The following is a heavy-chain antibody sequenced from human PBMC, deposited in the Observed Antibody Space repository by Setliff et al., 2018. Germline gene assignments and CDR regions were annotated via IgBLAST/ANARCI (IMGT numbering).Heavy chain of an antibody. CDR2: IIPIFGTA. Sequence: GASVKVSCKDSGYTFSSYAISWVRQAPGQGLEWMGGIIPIFGTANYAQNFQGRVTITADESTSTVYMELSSLRSEDTAVYYCARDPASSGYDTYYYYYYCMDVWGQGTTVTVSS. J-gene: IGHJ6*02. D-gene: IGHD5-12*01. CDR3: ARDPASSGYDTYYYYYYCMDV. V-gene: IGHV1-69*13. CDR1: GYTFSSYA.